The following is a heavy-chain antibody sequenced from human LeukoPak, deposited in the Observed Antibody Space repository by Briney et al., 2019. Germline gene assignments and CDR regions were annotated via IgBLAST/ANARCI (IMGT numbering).Heavy chain of an antibody. D-gene: IGHD4-23*01. Sequence: ASVKVSCKTSGYTFTGYYMHWVRQAPGQGLEWMGWINPNIGGTNYAQKFQGRVTMTRDTSISTAYMELSRLRSDDTAVYYCARDRDDYGGNPDYWGQGTLVTVSS. CDR3: ARDRDDYGGNPDY. J-gene: IGHJ4*02. CDR2: INPNIGGT. CDR1: GYTFTGYY. V-gene: IGHV1-2*02.